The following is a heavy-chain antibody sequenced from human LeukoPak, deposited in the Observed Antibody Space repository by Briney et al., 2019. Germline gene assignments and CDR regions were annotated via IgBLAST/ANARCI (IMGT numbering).Heavy chain of an antibody. Sequence: PGGSLRLSCAASGFTFSTYAMSWVRQAPGKGLAWVSAISGSGGSTYYADSVKGRFTISRDNAKNSLYLQMNSLRAEDTAVYYCARDEVLLWFGGYYYYGMDVWGQGTTVTVSS. V-gene: IGHV3-23*01. D-gene: IGHD3-10*01. CDR3: ARDEVLLWFGGYYYYGMDV. CDR1: GFTFSTYA. CDR2: ISGSGGST. J-gene: IGHJ6*02.